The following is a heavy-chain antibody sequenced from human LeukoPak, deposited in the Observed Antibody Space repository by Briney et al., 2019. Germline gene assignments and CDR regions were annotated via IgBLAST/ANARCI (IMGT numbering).Heavy chain of an antibody. CDR2: ISTSSTYI. V-gene: IGHV3-21*01. D-gene: IGHD3-10*01. CDR1: GFTFSCCS. CDR3: ARDAGSGSYYIEY. J-gene: IGHJ4*02. Sequence: GGSLRLSCAASGFTFSCCSMGWVRQAPGKGLEWVSSISTSSTYIYYADSVKGRFTISRDNAKNSLYLQMNSLRAEDTAVYYCARDAGSGSYYIEYWGQGTLVTVSS.